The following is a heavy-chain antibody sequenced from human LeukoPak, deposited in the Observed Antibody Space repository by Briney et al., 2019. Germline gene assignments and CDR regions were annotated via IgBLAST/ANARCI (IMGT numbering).Heavy chain of an antibody. D-gene: IGHD4-23*01. CDR1: GYSISSGYY. CDR2: IYTSGST. Sequence: ASETLSLTCAVSGYSISSGYYWGWIRQPAGKGLEWIGRIYTSGSTNYNPSLKSRVTMSVDTSKNQFSLKLSSVTAADTAVYYCARDETYGGNSGELHYWGQGTLVTVSS. J-gene: IGHJ4*02. CDR3: ARDETYGGNSGELHY. V-gene: IGHV4-4*07.